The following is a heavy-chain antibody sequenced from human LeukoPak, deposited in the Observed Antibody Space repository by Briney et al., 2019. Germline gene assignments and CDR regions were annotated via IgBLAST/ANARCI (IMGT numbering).Heavy chain of an antibody. Sequence: SETLSLTCTVSGGFISSYYWSWIRQPPGKGLEWIGYIYYSGSTNYNPSLKSRVTISVDTSKNQFSLKLSSVTAADTAVYYCARTPYDSSGSFDYWGQGTLVTVSS. CDR1: GGFISSYY. CDR2: IYYSGST. J-gene: IGHJ4*02. D-gene: IGHD3-22*01. CDR3: ARTPYDSSGSFDY. V-gene: IGHV4-59*08.